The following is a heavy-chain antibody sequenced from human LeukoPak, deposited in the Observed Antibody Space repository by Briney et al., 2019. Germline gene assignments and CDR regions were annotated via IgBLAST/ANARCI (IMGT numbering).Heavy chain of an antibody. V-gene: IGHV1-8*02. Sequence: ASVKVSCKASGYTFTGYYMHWVRQATGQGLEWMGWMNPNSGNTGYAQKFQGRVTMTRNTSISTAYMELSSLRSEDTAVYYCARAPFQGYYYYGMDVWGQGTTVTVSS. J-gene: IGHJ6*02. CDR2: MNPNSGNT. CDR1: GYTFTGYY. CDR3: ARAPFQGYYYYGMDV. D-gene: IGHD2/OR15-2a*01.